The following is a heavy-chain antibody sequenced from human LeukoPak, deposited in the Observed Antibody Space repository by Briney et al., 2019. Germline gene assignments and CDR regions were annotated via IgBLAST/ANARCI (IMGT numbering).Heavy chain of an antibody. CDR3: ARDPRGGPPDYFDH. CDR1: GFTFNDYA. V-gene: IGHV3-30*04. Sequence: PGTSLTLSCVASGFTFNDYAMHWVRQAPGKGLDWVAVIASDGSIKLHADSVKGRFTISRDNFKNILYLHMSSLTPEDTALYYCARDPRGGPPDYFDHWGQGTLVSVST. CDR2: IASDGSIK. J-gene: IGHJ4*02. D-gene: IGHD3-16*01.